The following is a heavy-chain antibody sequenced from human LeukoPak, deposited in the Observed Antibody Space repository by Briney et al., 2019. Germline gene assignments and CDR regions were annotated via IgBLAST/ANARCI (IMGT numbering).Heavy chain of an antibody. CDR3: AKNHGTVAGKGMDY. V-gene: IGHV3-23*01. Sequence: GGSLRLSCAASGFTFSSYSMNWVRQAPGKGLEWVSGISGSGGSTYYADSVKGRFTISRDNSKNTLYLQMNSLRAEDTAVYYCAKNHGTVAGKGMDYWGQGTLVTVSS. CDR1: GFTFSSYS. J-gene: IGHJ4*02. CDR2: ISGSGGST. D-gene: IGHD6-19*01.